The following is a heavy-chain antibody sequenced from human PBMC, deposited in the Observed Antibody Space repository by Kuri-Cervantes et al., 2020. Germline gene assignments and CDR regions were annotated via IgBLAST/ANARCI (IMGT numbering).Heavy chain of an antibody. CDR1: GFTFSTYG. V-gene: IGHV3-21*01. CDR2: ISSSSSYI. J-gene: IGHJ6*03. D-gene: IGHD3-10*01. Sequence: GGSLRLSCAASGFTFSTYGMSWVRQAPGKGLEWVSSISSSSSYIYYADSVKGRFTISRDNAKNSLYLQMNSLRAEDTAVYYCARDLDRELFDYMDVWGKGTTVTVSS. CDR3: ARDLDRELFDYMDV.